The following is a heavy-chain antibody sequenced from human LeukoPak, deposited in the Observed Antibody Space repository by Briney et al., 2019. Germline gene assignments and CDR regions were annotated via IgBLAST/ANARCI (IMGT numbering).Heavy chain of an antibody. D-gene: IGHD6-13*01. CDR3: TRGGGYFAFDI. CDR2: INSDGSSV. J-gene: IGHJ3*02. V-gene: IGHV3-74*01. Sequence: GGSLRLSCAASGFTFSTYWMHWVRQAPGEGLVWVSRINSDGSSVTYADSVKGRFTISRDNAKNTLYLQMDSLRAEDTAVYYCTRGGGYFAFDIWGQGTMVTVSS. CDR1: GFTFSTYW.